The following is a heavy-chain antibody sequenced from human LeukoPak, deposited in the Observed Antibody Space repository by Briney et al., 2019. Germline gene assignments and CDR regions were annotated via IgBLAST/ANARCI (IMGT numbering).Heavy chain of an antibody. J-gene: IGHJ5*02. CDR2: IIPIFGTA. Sequence: GASVKVSCKASGGTFSSYAISWVRQAPGQGLEWMGGIIPIFGTANYAQKFQGRVTITADESTSTAYMELSSLTAEDTAMYYCARDSYQDYYGRFDPWGQGTLVIVSS. CDR3: ARDSYQDYYGRFDP. D-gene: IGHD3-10*01. CDR1: GGTFSSYA. V-gene: IGHV1-69*01.